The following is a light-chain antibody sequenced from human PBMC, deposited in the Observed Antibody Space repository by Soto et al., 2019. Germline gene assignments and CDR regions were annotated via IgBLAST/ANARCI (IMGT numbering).Light chain of an antibody. Sequence: DIVLTQSPGTLYLSPGERAILSCRASQSVSSTSLAWYQQRPGQAPRLLIYHVSSRANGIPDRFSGSGSGTDFTLTISTLEPEEFAVYYCQQYGTSSLTFGGGTRVEI. CDR2: HVS. V-gene: IGKV3-20*01. CDR1: QSVSSTS. J-gene: IGKJ4*01. CDR3: QQYGTSSLT.